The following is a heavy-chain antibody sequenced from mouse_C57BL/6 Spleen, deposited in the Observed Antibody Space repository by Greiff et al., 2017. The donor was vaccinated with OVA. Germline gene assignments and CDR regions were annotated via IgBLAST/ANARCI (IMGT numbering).Heavy chain of an antibody. Sequence: QVQLKQSGTELVKPGASVKLSCKASGYTFTSYWMHWVKQRPGQGLEWIGNINPSNGGTNYNEKFKSKATLTVDKSSSTAYMQLSSLTSEDSAVYYCARQSSPIYYDYDAWFAYWGQGTLVTVSA. J-gene: IGHJ3*01. CDR3: ARQSSPIYYDYDAWFAY. CDR2: INPSNGGT. CDR1: GYTFTSYW. V-gene: IGHV1-53*01. D-gene: IGHD2-4*01.